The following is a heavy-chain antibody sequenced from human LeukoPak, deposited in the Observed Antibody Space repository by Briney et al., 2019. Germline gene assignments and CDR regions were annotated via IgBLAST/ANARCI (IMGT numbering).Heavy chain of an antibody. CDR1: GFTFNTYS. Sequence: EGSLRLSCAASGFTFNTYSMNWVRQAPGKGLEWVSYISYSSSTIYYADSVKGRFTISRDNAKNSLYLQMNSLRAEDTAVYYCARAADSSSRYYFDYWGQGTLVTVSS. V-gene: IGHV3-48*04. CDR3: ARAADSSSRYYFDY. CDR2: ISYSSSTI. J-gene: IGHJ4*02. D-gene: IGHD6-13*01.